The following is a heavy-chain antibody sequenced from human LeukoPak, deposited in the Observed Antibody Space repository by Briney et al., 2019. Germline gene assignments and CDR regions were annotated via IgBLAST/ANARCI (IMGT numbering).Heavy chain of an antibody. CDR2: IYYSGST. V-gene: IGHV4-59*01. J-gene: IGHJ6*03. CDR3: ATLTVNGPNYYYYMDV. D-gene: IGHD4-11*01. Sequence: SETLSLTCTVSGGSISSYYWSWIRQPPGRGLEWIGYIYYSGSTNYNPSLKSRVTISVDTSKNQFSLELSSVTAADTAVYYCATLTVNGPNYYYYMDVWGKGTTVTVSS. CDR1: GGSISSYY.